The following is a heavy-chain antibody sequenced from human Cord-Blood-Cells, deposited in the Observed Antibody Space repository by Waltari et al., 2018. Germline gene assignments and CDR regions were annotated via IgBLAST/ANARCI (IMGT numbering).Heavy chain of an antibody. CDR2: IYTSGST. Sequence: QVQLQESGPGLVKPSQTLSLTCTVSGGSISSGSHYWSWLRQPAGKGLEWIGYIYTSGSTNYNPSLKSRVTISVDTSKNQFSLKLSSVTAADTAVYYCARDLQATPYYDFWSGYPDAFDIWGQGTMVTVSS. D-gene: IGHD3-3*01. J-gene: IGHJ3*02. V-gene: IGHV4-61*09. CDR3: ARDLQATPYYDFWSGYPDAFDI. CDR1: GGSISSGSHY.